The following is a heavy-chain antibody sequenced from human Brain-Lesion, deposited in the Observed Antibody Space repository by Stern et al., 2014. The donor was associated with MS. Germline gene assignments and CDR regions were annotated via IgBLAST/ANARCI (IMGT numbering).Heavy chain of an antibody. Sequence: QVQLQESGPGLVKPSETLSLTCSVSGGSISRSTYYWGWIRQPPGKGLEWIGSIYYSGTTYYNPSLKSRVTIDTSTNQFSLRLTSVTAADTAVYYCARHDGWLPHYWSQGTLVTVFS. V-gene: IGHV4-39*01. CDR3: ARHDGWLPHY. J-gene: IGHJ4*02. CDR2: IYYSGTT. D-gene: IGHD5-12*01. CDR1: GGSISRSTYY.